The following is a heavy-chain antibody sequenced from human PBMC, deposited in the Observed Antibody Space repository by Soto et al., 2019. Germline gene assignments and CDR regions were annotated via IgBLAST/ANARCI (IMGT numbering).Heavy chain of an antibody. J-gene: IGHJ6*02. CDR2: VYYSGGA. V-gene: IGHV4-59*01. D-gene: IGHD2-21*02. CDR1: GGSISGYY. Sequence: SETLSLTCTVSGGSISGYYWSLIRQPPGKGLEWIGNVYYSGGAKYNPSFKIRVSISVDTSKNQFSQNLSSVTAADTAVYYCTRDGDGRMTTNPYYYYGMDVWGPGITVTVSS. CDR3: TRDGDGRMTTNPYYYYGMDV.